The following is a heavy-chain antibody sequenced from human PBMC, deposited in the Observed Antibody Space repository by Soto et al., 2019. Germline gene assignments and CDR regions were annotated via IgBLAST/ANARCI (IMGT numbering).Heavy chain of an antibody. CDR2: ISYDGSNK. J-gene: IGHJ2*01. Sequence: QVQLVESGGGVVQPGRSLRLSCAASGFTFSSYGMHWVRQAPGKGLEWVAVISYDGSNKYYADSVKGRFTISRDNSKNTLYLQMNSPRAEDTAVYYCAKDVVTTVVTQTGRDLWGRGTLVTVSS. CDR1: GFTFSSYG. D-gene: IGHD4-17*01. CDR3: AKDVVTTVVTQTGRDL. V-gene: IGHV3-30*18.